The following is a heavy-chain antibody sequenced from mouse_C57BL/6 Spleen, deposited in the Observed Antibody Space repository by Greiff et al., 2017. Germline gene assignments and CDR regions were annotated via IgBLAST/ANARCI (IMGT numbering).Heavy chain of an antibody. J-gene: IGHJ2*01. CDR1: GFSLTSYG. CDR3: AREDYDRFFDY. V-gene: IGHV2-2*01. Sequence: QVQLKQSGPGLVQPSQSLSITCPVSGFSLTSYGVHWVRQSPGKGLEWLGVIWSGGSTDYNAAFISRLSISKDNSKSQVFFKMNSLQADDTAIYYCAREDYDRFFDYWGQGTTLTVSS. CDR2: IWSGGST. D-gene: IGHD2-4*01.